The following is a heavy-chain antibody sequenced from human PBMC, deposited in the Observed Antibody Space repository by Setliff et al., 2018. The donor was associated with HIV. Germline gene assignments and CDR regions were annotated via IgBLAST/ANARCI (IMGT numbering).Heavy chain of an antibody. D-gene: IGHD2-21*02. CDR1: GGSFSGYF. J-gene: IGHJ4*02. Sequence: PSETLSLTCAVYGGSFSGYFCIWVRQPPGEGLEWIGEISHSGSTNYNPSLESRVTISLDTSNKQFSLQLSSVTAADTAVYYCAWGMTAIPGYWGQGTLVTVSS. V-gene: IGHV4-34*01. CDR3: AWGMTAIPGY. CDR2: ISHSGST.